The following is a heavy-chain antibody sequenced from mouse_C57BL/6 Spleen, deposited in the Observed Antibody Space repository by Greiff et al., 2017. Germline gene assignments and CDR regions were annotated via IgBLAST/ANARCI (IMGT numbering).Heavy chain of an antibody. CDR3: ARHETARMAMDY. J-gene: IGHJ4*01. D-gene: IGHD3-2*01. V-gene: IGHV5-15*01. Sequence: EVKLMESGGGLVQPGGSLKLSCAASGFTFSDYGMAWVRQAPRKGPEWVAFFSNLAYSIYYADTVTGRFTISRENAKNTLYLEMSSLRSEDTAMYYCARHETARMAMDYWGQGTSVTVSS. CDR2: FSNLAYSI. CDR1: GFTFSDYG.